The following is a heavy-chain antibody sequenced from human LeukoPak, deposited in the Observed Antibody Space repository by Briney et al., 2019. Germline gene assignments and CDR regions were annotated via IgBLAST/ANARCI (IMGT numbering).Heavy chain of an antibody. CDR1: GFTFSGSA. D-gene: IGHD1-26*01. J-gene: IGHJ5*02. V-gene: IGHV3-73*01. CDR2: IDKKNKGYATAT. CDR3: TRDSGTYNWFDP. Sequence: GGSLRLSCAASGFTFSGSAIHWVRQSSGKGLEWVGQIDKKNKGYATATAYAASVKGRFSISRDDSINTAYLQMKSLKTEDTALYYCTRDSGTYNWFDPWGQGTLVTVSS.